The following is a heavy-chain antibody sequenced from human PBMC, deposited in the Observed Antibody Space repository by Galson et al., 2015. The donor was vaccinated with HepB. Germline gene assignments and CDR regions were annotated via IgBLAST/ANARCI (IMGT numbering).Heavy chain of an antibody. CDR1: GYTFTSYG. CDR3: ARIHAVPGGYNFEY. CDR2: ISAYNGNR. D-gene: IGHD5-18*01. V-gene: IGHV1-18*01. Sequence: SVKVSCKASGYTFTSYGISWVRQAPGQGLEWMGWISAYNGNRNYAQKFQGRVTMTTDTSTNTAYMELRSLRFDDTAVYYRARIHAVPGGYNFEYWGQGTLVTVSS. J-gene: IGHJ4*02.